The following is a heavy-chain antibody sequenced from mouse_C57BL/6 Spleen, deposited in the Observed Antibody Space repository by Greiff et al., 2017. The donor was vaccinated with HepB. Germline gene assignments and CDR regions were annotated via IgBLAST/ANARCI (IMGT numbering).Heavy chain of an antibody. V-gene: IGHV12-3*01. CDR1: GFPITSGYY. J-gene: IGHJ1*03. D-gene: IGHD3-3*01. CDR2: ITHSGET. Sequence: QVQLQQSGPGLVKPSQSLFLTCSITGFPITSGYYWIWIRQSPGKPLEWMGYITHSGETFYNPSLQSPISITRETSKNQFFLQLNSVTTEDTAMYYCAGDSLARGYFDVWGTGTTVTVSS. CDR3: AGDSLARGYFDV.